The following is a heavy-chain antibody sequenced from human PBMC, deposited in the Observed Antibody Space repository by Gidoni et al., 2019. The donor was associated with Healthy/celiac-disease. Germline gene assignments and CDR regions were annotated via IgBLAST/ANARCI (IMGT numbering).Heavy chain of an antibody. V-gene: IGHV2-5*02. D-gene: IGHD5-12*01. Sequence: QITLKESGPTLVTPTQTLTLTCTFSGFSISTSGVGVGWIRQPPGTALGWLALIYWVDDKRYSPSLKSRLTSTKDTSKNQVVLTMTNMDPVDTATYYCAHGSRDGYNFGYWGQGTLVTVSS. CDR1: GFSISTSGVG. CDR3: AHGSRDGYNFGY. J-gene: IGHJ4*02. CDR2: IYWVDDK.